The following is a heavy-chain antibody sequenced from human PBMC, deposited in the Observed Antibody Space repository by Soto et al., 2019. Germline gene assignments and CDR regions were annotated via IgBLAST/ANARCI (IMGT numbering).Heavy chain of an antibody. Sequence: QVQLQESGPGLVKPSGTLSLTCAVSGGSISSSNWWSWVRQPLGKGLEWIGEIYHSGRTNFNPSHTSRVAISVHKSKNPFSLKLSSGTAADTAVYYCARGAHILTGYYTNWGQGTLVTVSS. CDR3: ARGAHILTGYYTN. J-gene: IGHJ4*02. V-gene: IGHV4-4*02. D-gene: IGHD3-9*01. CDR2: IYHSGRT. CDR1: GGSISSSNW.